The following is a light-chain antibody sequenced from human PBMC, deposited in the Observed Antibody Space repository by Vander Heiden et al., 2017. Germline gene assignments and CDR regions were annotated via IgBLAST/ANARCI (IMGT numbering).Light chain of an antibody. Sequence: EIVITPSPATLSVSPGERATLSCRASQSVSSNLAWYQQKPGQAPRLLIYGASNRATGIPARFSGSGSGTEFTLTISSLQSEDFAVYYCQQYNNWPRTFGGGTKVEIK. V-gene: IGKV3-15*01. CDR1: QSVSSN. J-gene: IGKJ4*01. CDR3: QQYNNWPRT. CDR2: GAS.